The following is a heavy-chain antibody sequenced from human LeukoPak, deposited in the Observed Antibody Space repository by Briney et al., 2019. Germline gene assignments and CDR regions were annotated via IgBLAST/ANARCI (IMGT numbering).Heavy chain of an antibody. Sequence: GSLRLSCAASGFTFSSYWIHWVRQAPGKGLVWVSRINSDGSSTSYADSVKGRFTISRDNAKNTLYLQMNSLRAEDTAVYYCARDPYSGSYGNYYYYFMDVWGKGTTVTISS. D-gene: IGHD1-26*01. V-gene: IGHV3-74*01. CDR2: INSDGSST. CDR1: GFTFSSYW. CDR3: ARDPYSGSYGNYYYYFMDV. J-gene: IGHJ6*03.